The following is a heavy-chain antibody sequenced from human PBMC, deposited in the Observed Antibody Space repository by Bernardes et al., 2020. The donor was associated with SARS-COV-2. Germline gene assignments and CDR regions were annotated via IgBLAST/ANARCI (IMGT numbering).Heavy chain of an antibody. CDR2: ISYDGSNK. Sequence: GGSLRLSCAASGFTFSSYAMHWVRQAPGKGLEWVAVISYDGSNKYYADSVKGRFTISRDNSKNTLHLQMNSLRAEDTAVYYCAREAFPVVITFGGVNYWGQGTLVTVSS. D-gene: IGHD3-16*01. CDR1: GFTFSSYA. J-gene: IGHJ4*02. V-gene: IGHV3-30-3*01. CDR3: AREAFPVVITFGGVNY.